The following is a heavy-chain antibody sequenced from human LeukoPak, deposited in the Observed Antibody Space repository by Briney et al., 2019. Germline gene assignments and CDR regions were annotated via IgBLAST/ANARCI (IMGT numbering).Heavy chain of an antibody. D-gene: IGHD2-15*01. CDR2: IYYSGST. Sequence: SETLSLTCTVSGGSISSYYWSWIRQPPGKGLEWIGYIYYSGSTNYNPSLKSRVTISVDTSKNQFSLKLSSVTAADTAVYYCARHGIYCSGGSCPHVSFYYYGMDVWGQGTTVTVSS. V-gene: IGHV4-59*08. CDR3: ARHGIYCSGGSCPHVSFYYYGMDV. J-gene: IGHJ6*02. CDR1: GGSISSYY.